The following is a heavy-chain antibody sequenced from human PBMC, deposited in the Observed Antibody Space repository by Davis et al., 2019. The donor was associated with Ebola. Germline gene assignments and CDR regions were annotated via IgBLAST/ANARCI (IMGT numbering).Heavy chain of an antibody. Sequence: PGGSLRLSCAASGFTFSSYAMSWVRQAPGKGLEWVAFIRYDGSNKYYADSVKGRFTISRDNSKNTLYLQMNSLRAEDTAVYYCAKDRDSSGWHDRPEYFDYWGQGTLVTVSS. D-gene: IGHD6-19*01. CDR1: GFTFSSYA. CDR3: AKDRDSSGWHDRPEYFDY. V-gene: IGHV3-30*02. J-gene: IGHJ4*02. CDR2: IRYDGSNK.